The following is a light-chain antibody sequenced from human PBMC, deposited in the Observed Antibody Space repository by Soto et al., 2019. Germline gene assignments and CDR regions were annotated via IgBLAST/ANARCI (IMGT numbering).Light chain of an antibody. CDR3: QVWDSSSDHPV. Sequence: SYELTQPPSVSVAPGKTARITCGGNKIGSKSVHWYQQKPGQAPVLVIYYASDRPSGIPERSSGPNSGNTATLTISRVEAGDEADYYCQVWDSSSDHPVFGGGTKLTVL. CDR1: KIGSKS. J-gene: IGLJ2*01. CDR2: YAS. V-gene: IGLV3-21*04.